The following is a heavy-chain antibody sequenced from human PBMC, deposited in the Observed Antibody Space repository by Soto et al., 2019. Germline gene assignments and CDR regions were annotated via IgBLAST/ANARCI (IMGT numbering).Heavy chain of an antibody. V-gene: IGHV1-2*04. J-gene: IGHJ6*02. CDR2: INPNSGGT. CDR3: ARDRPGKIYGMDV. Sequence: QVQLVQSGAEVKKPGASVKVSCKASGYTFTGYYMHWVRQAPGQGLEWMGWINPNSGGTNYAQKLQGWVTMTRDTSISTAYRELSRLRSDDTAVYYCARDRPGKIYGMDVWGQGTTVTVSS. CDR1: GYTFTGYY.